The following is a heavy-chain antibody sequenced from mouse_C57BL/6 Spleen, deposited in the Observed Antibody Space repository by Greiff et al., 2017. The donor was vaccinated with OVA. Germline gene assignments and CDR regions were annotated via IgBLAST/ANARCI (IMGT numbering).Heavy chain of an antibody. V-gene: IGHV5-4*01. D-gene: IGHD1-1*01. CDR3: ARDNYGSSYGFAY. Sequence: VHVKQSGGGLVKPGGSLKLSCAASGFTFSSYAMSWVRQTPEKRLEWVATISDGGSYTYYPDNVKGRFTISRDNAKNNLYLQMSHLKSEDTAMYYCARDNYGSSYGFAYWGQGTLVTVSA. CDR2: ISDGGSYT. CDR1: GFTFSSYA. J-gene: IGHJ3*01.